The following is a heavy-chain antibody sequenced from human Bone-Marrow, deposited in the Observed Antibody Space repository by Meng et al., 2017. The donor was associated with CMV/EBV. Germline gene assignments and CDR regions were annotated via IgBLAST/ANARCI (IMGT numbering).Heavy chain of an antibody. CDR3: ARYNWNYGSWAP. CDR1: GYTFTGYY. D-gene: IGHD1-7*01. Sequence: ASVKVSCKASGYTFTGYYMHWVRQAPGQGLEWMGWINPNSGGTNYAQKFQGRVTMTRDTSISTAYMELSRLRSDDTAVYYCARYNWNYGSWAPWGQGHLVNVSS. V-gene: IGHV1-2*02. J-gene: IGHJ5*02. CDR2: INPNSGGT.